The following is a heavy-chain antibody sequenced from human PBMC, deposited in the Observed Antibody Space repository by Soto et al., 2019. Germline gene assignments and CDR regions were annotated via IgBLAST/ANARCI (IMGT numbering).Heavy chain of an antibody. CDR3: AAGTKAAAILD. J-gene: IGHJ4*02. D-gene: IGHD6-13*01. V-gene: IGHV4-34*01. CDR2: INHSGST. Sequence: QVQLQQWGAGLLKPSETLSLTCAVYGGSFSGYYWSWIHQPPGKGLEWIGEINHSGSTNYNPSLKSRVTISVDTSKNQFSLKLSSVTAADTAVYYCAAGTKAAAILDWGQGTLVTVSS. CDR1: GGSFSGYY.